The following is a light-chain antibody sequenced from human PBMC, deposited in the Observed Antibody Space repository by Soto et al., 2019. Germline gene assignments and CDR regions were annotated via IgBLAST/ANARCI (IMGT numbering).Light chain of an antibody. CDR3: QSYDSSLSGLWV. CDR1: SSDIGAGYD. Sequence: QSVLTQPPSVSRAPGQRVTISCAGSSSDIGAGYDVHWYQQLPGTAPKLLIYGNTNRPSGVPDRFSGSKSGTSASLAITGLQAEDEADYYCQSYDSSLSGLWVFGGGTKLTVL. CDR2: GNT. J-gene: IGLJ3*02. V-gene: IGLV1-40*01.